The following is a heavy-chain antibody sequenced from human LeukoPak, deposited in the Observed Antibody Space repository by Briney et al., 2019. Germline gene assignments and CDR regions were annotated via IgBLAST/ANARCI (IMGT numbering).Heavy chain of an antibody. CDR3: GKDIGTGGLDI. CDR1: GVNLDEYC. J-gene: IGHJ6*04. D-gene: IGHD1-1*01. Sequence: GRSLRLSCATSGVNLDEYCMHWVRQLTGKGLEWVSGIISSSGTTGYADSVKGRFTISIDNPKKSLYLQMNSLRVEDTALYYCGKDIGTGGLDIWGKGNTVPVSS. V-gene: IGHV3-9*01. CDR2: IISSSGTT.